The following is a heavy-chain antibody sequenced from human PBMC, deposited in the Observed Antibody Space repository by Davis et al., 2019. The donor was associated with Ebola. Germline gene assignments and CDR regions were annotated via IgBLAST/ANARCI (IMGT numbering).Heavy chain of an antibody. CDR3: ARDQKGITIFGVVSRYYYYGMDV. V-gene: IGHV3-66*01. Sequence: GESLKISCAASGFTVSSNYMSWVRQAPGKGLEWVSVIYSGGSTYYADSVKGRFTISRDNSKNTLYLQMNSLRAEDTAVYYCARDQKGITIFGVVSRYYYYGMDVWGQGTTVTVSS. CDR2: IYSGGST. CDR1: GFTVSSNY. D-gene: IGHD3-3*01. J-gene: IGHJ6*02.